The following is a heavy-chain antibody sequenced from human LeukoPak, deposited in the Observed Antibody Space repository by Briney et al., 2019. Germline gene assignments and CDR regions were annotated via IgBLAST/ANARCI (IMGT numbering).Heavy chain of an antibody. V-gene: IGHV3-23*01. CDR3: ARDRTTVVPPIN. Sequence: GGSLRLSCAASGFTFSNYAMSWVRQAPGKGLDWVSAISGSGSNTYYADSVKGRFTISRDNSKNTLYLQMSSLRAEDTAVYYCARDRTTVVPPINWGQGTLVTVSS. CDR1: GFTFSNYA. J-gene: IGHJ4*02. CDR2: ISGSGSNT. D-gene: IGHD4-23*01.